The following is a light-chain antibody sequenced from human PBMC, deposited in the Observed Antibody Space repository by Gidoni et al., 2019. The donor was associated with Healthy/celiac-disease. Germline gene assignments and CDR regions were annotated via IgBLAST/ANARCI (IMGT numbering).Light chain of an antibody. CDR2: DAS. V-gene: IGKV3-11*01. CDR1: QSVSSY. CDR3: QQRSNWPPWRLT. J-gene: IGKJ4*01. Sequence: DIVLTHSPATLSLSPGERATLSCRASQSVSSYLAWYQQKPGQAPRLLIYDASNRATGIPARFSGSGSGTDFTLTISSLEPEDFAVYYCQQRSNWPPWRLTFGGGTKVEIK.